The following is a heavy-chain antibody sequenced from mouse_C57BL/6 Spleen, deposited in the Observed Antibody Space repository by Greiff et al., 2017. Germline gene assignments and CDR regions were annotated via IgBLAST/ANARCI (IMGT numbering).Heavy chain of an antibody. CDR2: ISYDGSN. D-gene: IGHD1-1*01. Sequence: EVQLQQSGPGLVKPSQSLSLTCSVTGYSITSGYYWNWIRQFPGNKLEWMGYISYDGSNNYNPSLKNRISITRDTSKNQLFLKLYSVTTEDTATYYCAREGTTVDGYFDVWGTGTTVTVSS. J-gene: IGHJ1*03. V-gene: IGHV3-6*01. CDR1: GYSITSGYY. CDR3: AREGTTVDGYFDV.